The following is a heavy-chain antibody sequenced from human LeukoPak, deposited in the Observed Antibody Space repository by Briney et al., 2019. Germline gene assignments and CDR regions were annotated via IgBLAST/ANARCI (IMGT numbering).Heavy chain of an antibody. D-gene: IGHD2-8*01. J-gene: IGHJ5*02. CDR3: ARVFCVHGVCYTGDWFDP. CDR2: MNPNSGNK. CDR1: GHTFTTYD. V-gene: IGHV1-8*01. Sequence: GASVKVSYKASGHTFTTYDINWVRQAPGHGLEWMGWMNPNSGNKGYAQKFQGRVTMTRNTSISTAYMELSSLRSEETVLYYCARVFCVHGVCYTGDWFDPWGQGTLVTVSS.